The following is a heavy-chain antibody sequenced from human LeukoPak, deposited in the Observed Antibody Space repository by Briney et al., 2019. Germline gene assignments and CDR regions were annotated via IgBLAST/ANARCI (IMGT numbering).Heavy chain of an antibody. Sequence: ASVKVSCKASGYTFTSYDINWVRQATGQGLEWMGWMNPNSGDTGYAPEFRGRVTMTRDTSISTAYMELNSLISEDTALYYCAKVGGIAVAGTEGPYFDYWGQGTLVTVSS. CDR2: MNPNSGDT. CDR1: GYTFTSYD. D-gene: IGHD6-19*01. J-gene: IGHJ4*02. CDR3: AKVGGIAVAGTEGPYFDY. V-gene: IGHV1-8*01.